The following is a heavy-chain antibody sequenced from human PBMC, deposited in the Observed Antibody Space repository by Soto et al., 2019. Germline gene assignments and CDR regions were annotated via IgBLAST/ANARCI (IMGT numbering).Heavy chain of an antibody. J-gene: IGHJ5*01. V-gene: IGHV6-1*01. Sequence: SQTLSLTCGISGDRVSSNRAAWNWIRQSPSRGLEWLGRTYYRSRWDNDYAVFVKGRITITPDTSNNQFSLQLNSVSPEDTAVYYCAREDGYTTWFNSWGHGALVTVSS. CDR2: TYYRSRWDN. CDR3: AREDGYTTWFNS. D-gene: IGHD5-12*01. CDR1: GDRVSSNRAA.